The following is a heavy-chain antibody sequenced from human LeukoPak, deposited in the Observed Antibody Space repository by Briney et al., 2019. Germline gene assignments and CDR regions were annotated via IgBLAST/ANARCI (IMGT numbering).Heavy chain of an antibody. J-gene: IGHJ5*02. CDR1: GFTFSDYY. V-gene: IGHV3-11*04. CDR3: ARNLGWCAPEKCYYFDP. D-gene: IGHD2-8*01. CDR2: MSNSGSTI. Sequence: KTGGSLRLSWAAAGFTFSDYYMSWIRQAPGKGLEWVSYMSNSGSTIFSADCEKGRFTISRDNAKNSLYLQMTSLRVEDTAVYYCARNLGWCAPEKCYYFDPWGQGSLVTVSS.